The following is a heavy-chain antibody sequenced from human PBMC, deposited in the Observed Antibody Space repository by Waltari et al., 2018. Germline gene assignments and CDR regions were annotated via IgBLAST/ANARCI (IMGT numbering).Heavy chain of an antibody. J-gene: IGHJ5*02. Sequence: QVQLQESGPGLVKPSQTLSLTCTVSGGSISRGDYYWSWIRQPPGKGLEWIGYIYYSGSTYYNPSLKSRVTISVDTSKNQFSLKLSSVTAADTAVYYCARLRFLEWLPENWFDPWGQGTLVTVSS. D-gene: IGHD3-3*01. CDR2: IYYSGST. CDR3: ARLRFLEWLPENWFDP. V-gene: IGHV4-30-4*08. CDR1: GGSISRGDYY.